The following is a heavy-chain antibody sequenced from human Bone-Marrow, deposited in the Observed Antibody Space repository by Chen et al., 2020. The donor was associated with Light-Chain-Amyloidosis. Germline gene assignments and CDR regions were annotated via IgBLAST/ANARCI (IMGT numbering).Heavy chain of an antibody. Sequence: QLQESGPGLVQPSKTLALTCTVSGVSTINSREFYWGWMRQSPGKGLEWIGEINHSGSTNYNPSLKSRVTISVDTSKNQFSLKLSSVTAADTAVYYCARGDFRQDYFDYWGQGTLVTVSS. CDR1: GVSTINSREFY. V-gene: IGHV4-39*07. CDR2: INHSGST. J-gene: IGHJ4*02. CDR3: ARGDFRQDYFDY.